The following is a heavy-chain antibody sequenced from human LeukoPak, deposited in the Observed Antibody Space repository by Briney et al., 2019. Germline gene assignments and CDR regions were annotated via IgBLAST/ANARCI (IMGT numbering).Heavy chain of an antibody. CDR3: AKEVLLWFGELFRWFDP. Sequence: GGSLRLSCAASGFTFSSYAMSWVRQAPGKGLEWVSAISGSDGSTYYADSVKGRFTISRDNSKSTLYLQMNSLRAEDTAVYYCAKEVLLWFGELFRWFDPWGQGTLVTVSS. V-gene: IGHV3-23*01. CDR2: ISGSDGST. D-gene: IGHD3-10*01. CDR1: GFTFSSYA. J-gene: IGHJ5*02.